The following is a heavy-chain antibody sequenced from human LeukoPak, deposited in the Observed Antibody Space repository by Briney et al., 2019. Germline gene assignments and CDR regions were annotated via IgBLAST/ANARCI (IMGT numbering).Heavy chain of an antibody. CDR2: IYSGGST. CDR1: GFTVSSNY. D-gene: IGHD2-8*01. V-gene: IGHV3-66*01. Sequence: GGSLRLSCAASGFTVSSNYMSWVRQAPGKGLEWVSVIYSGGSTYYADSVKGRFTISRDNSKNTLYLQMNSLRAEDTAVYYCARGGDNFYGTKNDYWGQGTLVTVSS. J-gene: IGHJ4*02. CDR3: ARGGDNFYGTKNDY.